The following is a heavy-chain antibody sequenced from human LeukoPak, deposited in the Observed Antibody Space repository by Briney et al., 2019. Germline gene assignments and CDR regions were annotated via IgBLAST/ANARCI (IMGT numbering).Heavy chain of an antibody. CDR1: GGSISSGGYY. D-gene: IGHD6-13*01. J-gene: IGHJ6*02. CDR2: IYYSGST. Sequence: SQTLSLACTVSGGSISSGGYYWSWIRQHPGKGLEWIGYIYYSGSTYYNPSLKSRVTISADTSKNQFSLKLISVTAADTAVYYCARQSIAAADYGMDVWGQGTTVTVSS. CDR3: ARQSIAAADYGMDV. V-gene: IGHV4-31*03.